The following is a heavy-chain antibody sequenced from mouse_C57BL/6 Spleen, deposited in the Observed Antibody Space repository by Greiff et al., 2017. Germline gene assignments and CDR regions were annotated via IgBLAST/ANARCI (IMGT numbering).Heavy chain of an antibody. Sequence: QVQLQQPGAELVKPGASVKLSCKASGYTFTSYWMQWVKQRPGQGLEWIGEIDPSDSYTNYNQKFKGKATLTVDTSSSTAYVQLSSLTSEDSAVYYCARSSPPWYFDVWGTGTTVTVSS. CDR2: IDPSDSYT. V-gene: IGHV1-50*01. J-gene: IGHJ1*03. CDR3: ARSSPPWYFDV. CDR1: GYTFTSYW.